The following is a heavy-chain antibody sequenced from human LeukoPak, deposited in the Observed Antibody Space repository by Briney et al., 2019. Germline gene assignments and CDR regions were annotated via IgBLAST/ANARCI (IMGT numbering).Heavy chain of an antibody. Sequence: SETLSLTCTVSGGSVSSSSYYWGWIRQPPGKGLEWIGSVYYTGNTYYNPSLKSRVTMSVDTSKNQFSLKLTSVTAADTAVYFCAKDPPFDSSDYYSVDYWGQGALVTVSS. D-gene: IGHD3-22*01. CDR2: VYYTGNT. CDR3: AKDPPFDSSDYYSVDY. CDR1: GGSVSSSSYY. J-gene: IGHJ4*02. V-gene: IGHV4-39*07.